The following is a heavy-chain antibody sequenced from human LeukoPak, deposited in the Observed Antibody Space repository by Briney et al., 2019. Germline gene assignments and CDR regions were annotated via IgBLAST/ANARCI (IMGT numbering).Heavy chain of an antibody. D-gene: IGHD5-24*01. CDR3: ARSRMANFDY. J-gene: IGHJ4*02. CDR2: IWYDGSNK. V-gene: IGHV3-33*03. CDR1: GFTFSSYG. Sequence: GGSLRLSCAASGFTFSSYGMHWVRQAPGKGLEWVAVIWYDGSNKYYADSVKGRFTISRDNAKNSLYLQMNSLRAEDTAVYYCARSRMANFDYWGQGTLVTVSS.